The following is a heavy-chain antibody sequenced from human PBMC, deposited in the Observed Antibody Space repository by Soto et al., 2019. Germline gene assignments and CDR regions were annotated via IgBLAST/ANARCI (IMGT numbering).Heavy chain of an antibody. Sequence: SETLSLTCAVYGGSFSGYYWSWIRQPPGKGLEWIGEINHSGSTNYNPSLKSRVTISVDTSKNQFSLKLSSVTAADTAVYYCARGVPAARTPFDYWGQGTLVTVSS. CDR3: ARGVPAARTPFDY. CDR1: GGSFSGYY. CDR2: INHSGST. V-gene: IGHV4-34*01. J-gene: IGHJ4*02. D-gene: IGHD2-2*01.